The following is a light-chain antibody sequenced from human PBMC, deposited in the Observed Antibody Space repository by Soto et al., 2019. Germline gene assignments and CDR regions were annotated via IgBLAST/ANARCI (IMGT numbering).Light chain of an antibody. V-gene: IGLV1-51*01. J-gene: IGLJ2*01. CDR2: DSD. CDR1: SANIGSNY. CDR3: GAWDGSLSVVL. Sequence: QSVLTQPPSVSAAPGQKVTISCSGSSANIGSNYVSWYQHLPGTATKLVIYDSDRRPSEIPDRFSGSKSGTSATLDITGLQTGDEAYYYCGAWDGSLSVVLFGGGTKLTVL.